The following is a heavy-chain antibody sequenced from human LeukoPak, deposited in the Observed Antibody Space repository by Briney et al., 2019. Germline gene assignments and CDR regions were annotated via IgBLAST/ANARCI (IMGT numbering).Heavy chain of an antibody. CDR2: IYTSGST. Sequence: SETLPLTCTVSGGSISSGSYYWSWIRQPAGKGLEWIGRIYTSGSTNYNPSLKSRVTISVDTSKNQFSLKLSSVTAADTAVYYCAKGFGFDPWGQGTLVTVSS. CDR1: GGSISSGSYY. V-gene: IGHV4-61*02. J-gene: IGHJ5*02. CDR3: AKGFGFDP.